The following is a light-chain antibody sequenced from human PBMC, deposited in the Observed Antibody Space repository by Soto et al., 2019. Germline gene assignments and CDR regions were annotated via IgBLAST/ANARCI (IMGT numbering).Light chain of an antibody. J-gene: IGLJ2*01. Sequence: ALTQPASVSGSPGQSITRSCSGTSSDVGAYNYVSWYQQHPGKAPKLMIYEVSNRPSGVSNRFSGSKSGNTASLTISGLQADDEADYYCTSYTTTSTLGVFGGGTKLTVL. V-gene: IGLV2-14*01. CDR3: TSYTTTSTLGV. CDR2: EVS. CDR1: SSDVGAYNY.